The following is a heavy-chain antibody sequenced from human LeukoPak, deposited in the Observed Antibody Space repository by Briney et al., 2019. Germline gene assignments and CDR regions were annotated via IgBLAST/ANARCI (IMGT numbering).Heavy chain of an antibody. CDR3: TRQDVPQARFGFDV. J-gene: IGHJ3*01. V-gene: IGHV3-74*01. CDR2: IRDDGGFT. Sequence: GGSLRLSCAASGFTLRMYWMHWVRQAPGKGLVWVSRIRDDGGFTNYADSVKGRFTISRDNAKNTLYLQMNSLRDEDTAVYYCTRQDVPQARFGFDVWGQGTTVTVSS. CDR1: GFTLRMYW. D-gene: IGHD3-10*02.